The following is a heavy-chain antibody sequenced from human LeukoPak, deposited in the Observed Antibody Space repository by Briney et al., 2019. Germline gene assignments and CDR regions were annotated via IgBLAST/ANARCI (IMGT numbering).Heavy chain of an antibody. CDR2: ITFSGADT. Sequence: GGSLRLSCAASGFTFTNHAMTWVRQAPGKGLEWVSAITFSGADTYYRDSVKGRFTISRDNSKNTLYLQMNSLRAEDTAVYYCAKDNPIYVKVSNFDYWGQGTLVTVSS. J-gene: IGHJ4*02. CDR3: AKDNPIYVKVSNFDY. D-gene: IGHD3-10*02. V-gene: IGHV3-23*01. CDR1: GFTFTNHA.